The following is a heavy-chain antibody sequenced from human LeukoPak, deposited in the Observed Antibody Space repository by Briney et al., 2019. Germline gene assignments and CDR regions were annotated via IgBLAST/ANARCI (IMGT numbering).Heavy chain of an antibody. D-gene: IGHD3-16*01. J-gene: IGHJ4*02. CDR2: ISGSGDQT. Sequence: GGSLRLSCVASGFTFSSYGMGWVRQPQGKGLEWVSIISGSGDQTFYADLVKGRFTISRDISENTIYLQMNSLRIDDTAMYYCVRAIRPMRMITNFDFWGQGSLVTVSS. CDR1: GFTFSSYG. V-gene: IGHV3-23*01. CDR3: VRAIRPMRMITNFDF.